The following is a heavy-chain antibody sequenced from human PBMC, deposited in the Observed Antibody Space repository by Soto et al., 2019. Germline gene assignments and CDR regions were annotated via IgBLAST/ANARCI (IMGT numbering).Heavy chain of an antibody. J-gene: IGHJ5*02. CDR2: ISAYNGNT. Sequence: ASVKVSCKASGYTFTNYGISWVRQAPGQGLEWMGWISAYNGNTNYAQKLRGRVTMTTDTSTSTAYMELRSLRSDDTAVYYCARDSRGGMGWFEALGQGTLLNVSS. CDR3: ARDSRGGMGWFEA. V-gene: IGHV1-18*01. D-gene: IGHD3-16*01. CDR1: GYTFTNYG.